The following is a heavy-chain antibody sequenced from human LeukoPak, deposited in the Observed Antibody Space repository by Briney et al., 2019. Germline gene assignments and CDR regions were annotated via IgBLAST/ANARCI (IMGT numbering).Heavy chain of an antibody. J-gene: IGHJ3*02. CDR2: IHYSGST. CDR1: GGSISSSSYY. CDR3: ARDRTIRGYTFDM. D-gene: IGHD5-12*01. V-gene: IGHV4-39*07. Sequence: PSETLSLTCTVSGGSISSSSYYWRWIRQPPGKGLEWIGSIHYSGSTNYNPSLKSRVTMSVDTSKNKFSLKLSSVTAADTAVYYCARDRTIRGYTFDMWGQGTMVTVSS.